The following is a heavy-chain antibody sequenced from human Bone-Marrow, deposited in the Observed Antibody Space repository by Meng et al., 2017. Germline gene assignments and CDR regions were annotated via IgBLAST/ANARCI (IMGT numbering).Heavy chain of an antibody. D-gene: IGHD3-10*01. CDR3: ARDGRGYGMDV. Sequence: GESLKISCGASEFTFSTYWMAWVRQAPGKGLEWVANIKQDGSEKYYVDSVKGLFTISRDNAKNSLYLQMNSLGADDTAVFYCARDGRGYGMDVWGQGTTVTVSS. CDR2: IKQDGSEK. J-gene: IGHJ6*02. V-gene: IGHV3-7*01. CDR1: EFTFSTYW.